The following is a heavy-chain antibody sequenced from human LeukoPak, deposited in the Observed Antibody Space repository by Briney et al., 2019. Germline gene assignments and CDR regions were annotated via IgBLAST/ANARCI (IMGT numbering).Heavy chain of an antibody. J-gene: IGHJ6*03. CDR3: ARGPGVRGVTMDV. CDR2: ISSSSSTI. Sequence: PGGSLRLSCAASGFTFSSYSMNWVRQAPGKGLEWVSYISSSSSTIYYADSVKGRFTISRDNAKNSLYLQMNSLRAEDTAVYYCARGPGVRGVTMDVWGKGTTVTVSS. V-gene: IGHV3-48*04. CDR1: GFTFSSYS. D-gene: IGHD3-10*01.